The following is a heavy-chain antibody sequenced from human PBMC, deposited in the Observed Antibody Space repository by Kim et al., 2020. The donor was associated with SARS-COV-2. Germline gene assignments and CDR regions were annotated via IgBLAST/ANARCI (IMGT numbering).Heavy chain of an antibody. J-gene: IGHJ5*02. CDR2: INPNSGGT. CDR3: ARDSALRVLRYFDWYNWFDP. Sequence: ASVKVSCKASGYTFTGYYMHWVRQAPGQGLEWMGRINPNSGGTNYAQKFQGRVTMTRDTSISTAYMELSRLRSDDTAVYYCARDSALRVLRYFDWYNWFDPWGQGTLVTVSS. D-gene: IGHD3-9*01. CDR1: GYTFTGYY. V-gene: IGHV1-2*06.